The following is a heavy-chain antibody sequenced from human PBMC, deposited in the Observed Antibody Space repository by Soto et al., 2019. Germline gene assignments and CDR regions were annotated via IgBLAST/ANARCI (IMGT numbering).Heavy chain of an antibody. CDR2: IYHSGST. D-gene: IGHD6-6*01. CDR3: ARVKYCCWSGYDGMDF. J-gene: IGHJ6*02. Sequence: PSDTLALTCAVSGAPITSNNWWAWLRRSPGKGLEWIGEIYHSGSTNYNPSLKSRVTISVDKSKNQFSLKLSSVTAADTAVYYCARVKYCCWSGYDGMDFPSQGTSVIGSS. V-gene: IGHV4-4*02. CDR1: GAPITSNNW.